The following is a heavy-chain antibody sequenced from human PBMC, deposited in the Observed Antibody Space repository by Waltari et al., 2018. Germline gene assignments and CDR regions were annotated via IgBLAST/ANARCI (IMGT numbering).Heavy chain of an antibody. CDR2: INSNSGNT. Sequence: QVQLGQSGAEVKKPGASVTGSCKSSGYNLTSYDLNWVRKATGQGLEWMGWINSNSGNTGYAQKFQGRVTMTRNTSISTAYMALSSLGSEYTAVYYCASAPYWGQGTLVTVSS. CDR3: ASAPY. J-gene: IGHJ4*02. CDR1: GYNLTSYD. V-gene: IGHV1-8*01.